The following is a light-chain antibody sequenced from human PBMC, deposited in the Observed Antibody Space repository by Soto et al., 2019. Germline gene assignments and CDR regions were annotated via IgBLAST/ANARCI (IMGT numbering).Light chain of an antibody. CDR1: QSIDNY. CDR2: AAS. Sequence: DIPMTQSPSSLSASVGDRVTITCRASQSIDNYLNWYQQKPGKAPNLLIYAASTLLSGVPSRFSGRGSGTHFTLTISSLQPEDFATYYCQQSYSGPETFGQGTKVEIK. CDR3: QQSYSGPET. J-gene: IGKJ1*01. V-gene: IGKV1-39*01.